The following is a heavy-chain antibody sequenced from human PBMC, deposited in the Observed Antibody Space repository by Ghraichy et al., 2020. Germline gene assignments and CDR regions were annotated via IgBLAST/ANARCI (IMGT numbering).Heavy chain of an antibody. CDR1: GFTISTYR. J-gene: IGHJ3*01. Sequence: GGSLRLSCAASGFTISTYRMNWVRQAPGKGLEWVSSISRDSSSYIYYRDSVKGRFTISRDNAKNSLYLQMNSLRAEDTAVYYCVRDVDGDVFDVWGQGTMVTVSS. CDR3: VRDVDGDVFDV. CDR2: ISRDSSSYI. V-gene: IGHV3-21*01.